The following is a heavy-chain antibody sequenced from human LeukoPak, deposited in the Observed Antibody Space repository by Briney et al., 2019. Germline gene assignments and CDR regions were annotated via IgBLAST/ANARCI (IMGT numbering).Heavy chain of an antibody. CDR2: INPNSGGT. J-gene: IGHJ4*02. V-gene: IGHV1-2*02. CDR3: ARVRRVVPAAIGYFDY. Sequence: ASVQVSCKASGYTFTGYYMHWVRPAPGQGLEWMGWINPNSGGTNYAQKFQGRVTMTRDTSISTAYMELSRLRSDDTAVYYCARVRRVVPAAIGYFDYWGQGTLVTVSS. CDR1: GYTFTGYY. D-gene: IGHD2-2*02.